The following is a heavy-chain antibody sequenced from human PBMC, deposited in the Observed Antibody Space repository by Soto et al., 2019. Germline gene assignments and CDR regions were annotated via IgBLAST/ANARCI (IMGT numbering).Heavy chain of an antibody. CDR1: GFTFSSYS. Sequence: GGSRKLSSGASGFTFSSYSMNWIRQAPGKGLEWVSSISSSSSYIYYADSVKGRFTISRDNAKNSLYLQMNSLRAEDTAVYYCARDPNYYDSSGYAFDIWGQGTMVT. J-gene: IGHJ3*02. V-gene: IGHV3-21*01. CDR2: ISSSSSYI. CDR3: ARDPNYYDSSGYAFDI. D-gene: IGHD3-22*01.